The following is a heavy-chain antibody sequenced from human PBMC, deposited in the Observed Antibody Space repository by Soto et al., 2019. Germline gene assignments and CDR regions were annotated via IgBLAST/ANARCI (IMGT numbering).Heavy chain of an antibody. V-gene: IGHV4-59*01. D-gene: IGHD6-6*01. J-gene: IGHJ4*02. CDR3: ARTSKLDC. CDR2: VYYTGST. CDR1: GGSISSDY. Sequence: SETLSLTCTVSGGSISSDYWNWIRQPPGKGLEWIGYVYYTGSTDYNPSLKSRVTISIDTSRNQFSLKLISVTAADTAVYYCARTSKLDCWGQGTLVTVS.